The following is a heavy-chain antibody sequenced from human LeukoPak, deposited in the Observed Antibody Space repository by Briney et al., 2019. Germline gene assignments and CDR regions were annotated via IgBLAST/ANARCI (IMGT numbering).Heavy chain of an antibody. V-gene: IGHV3-20*04. CDR3: ARRSYSSGWYYFDY. Sequence: GGSLRLSCAASGFTFDDYGMSWVRQAPGKGLEWVSGINWNGGSTGYADSVKGRFTISRDNAKNSLYLQMNSLRAEDTALYYCARRSYSSGWYYFDYWGQGTLVTVSS. D-gene: IGHD6-19*01. CDR1: GFTFDDYG. J-gene: IGHJ4*02. CDR2: INWNGGST.